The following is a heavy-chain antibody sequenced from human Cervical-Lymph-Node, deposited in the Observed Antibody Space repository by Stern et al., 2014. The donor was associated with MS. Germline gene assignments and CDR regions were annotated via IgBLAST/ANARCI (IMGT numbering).Heavy chain of an antibody. CDR1: GFTFSSNA. Sequence: EVQLVESGGGLVQPGGSLRLSCAASGFTFSSNAMTWVRQAPGKGLEWVSAISGGGGSTYYEDSVKGRFTISRDNTNNTVYLQMNSLRAEDTAVYYCAKDIVGVAGTDYWGQGTLVTVSS. CDR2: ISGGGGST. J-gene: IGHJ4*02. D-gene: IGHD6-19*01. V-gene: IGHV3-23*04. CDR3: AKDIVGVAGTDY.